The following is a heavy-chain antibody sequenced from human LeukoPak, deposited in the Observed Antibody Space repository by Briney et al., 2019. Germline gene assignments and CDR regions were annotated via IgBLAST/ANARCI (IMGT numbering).Heavy chain of an antibody. CDR3: ARRTNINYFFDY. J-gene: IGHJ4*02. CDR1: GFTFSDYY. CDR2: ISGSGDSK. V-gene: IGHV3-11*01. Sequence: PGGSLRLSCAASGFTFSDYYMNWIRQAPGKGLEWVSYISGSGDSKFYADSAKGRFTISRDNAKNSLYLQMNSLRAEDTAVYYCARRTNINYFFDYWGQGTLVTVSS. D-gene: IGHD4-11*01.